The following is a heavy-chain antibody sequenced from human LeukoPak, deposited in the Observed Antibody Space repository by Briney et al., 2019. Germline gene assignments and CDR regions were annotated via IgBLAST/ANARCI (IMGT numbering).Heavy chain of an antibody. CDR3: ARNGRDQWLASDY. D-gene: IGHD6-19*01. CDR2: IYSGGST. CDR1: GFTVSSNY. J-gene: IGHJ4*02. Sequence: GGSLRLSCAASGFTVSSNYMSWVRQAPGKGLEWVSVIYSGGSTYYADSVKGRFTISRDNSKNTLYLQMNSLRAEDTAVYYCARNGRDQWLASDYWGQGTVVTVSS. V-gene: IGHV3-53*01.